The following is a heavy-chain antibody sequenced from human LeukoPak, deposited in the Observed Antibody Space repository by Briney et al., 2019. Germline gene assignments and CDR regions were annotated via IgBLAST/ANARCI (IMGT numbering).Heavy chain of an antibody. J-gene: IGHJ6*02. CDR3: ARARKDEYYYYGMDV. Sequence: PSETLSLTCTVSGGSISSYYWSWIRQPPGKGLEWIGYIYYSGSTNYNPSLKSRVTISVDTSKNQFSLKLSSVTAADTAVYYCARARKDEYYYYGMDVWGQGTLVTVSS. CDR2: IYYSGST. CDR1: GGSISSYY. V-gene: IGHV4-59*08.